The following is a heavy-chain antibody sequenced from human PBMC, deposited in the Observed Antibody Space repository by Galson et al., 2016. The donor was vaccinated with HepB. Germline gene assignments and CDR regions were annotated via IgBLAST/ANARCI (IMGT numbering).Heavy chain of an antibody. CDR2: IVVDSGST. D-gene: IGHD3-9*01. CDR3: AARGPDFDWSYEAFDI. V-gene: IGHV1-58*01. J-gene: IGHJ3*02. CDR1: GFTFTRSA. Sequence: SVKVSCKASGFTFTRSAVQWVRQARGQRLEWIGWIVVDSGSTNYAQRFQERVTIIRDLSTSTAYMELSSLRSEDTAVYYCAARGPDFDWSYEAFDIWGQGTMVTVFS.